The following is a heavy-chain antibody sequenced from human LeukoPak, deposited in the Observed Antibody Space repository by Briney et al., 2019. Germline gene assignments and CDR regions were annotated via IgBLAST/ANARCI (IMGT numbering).Heavy chain of an antibody. CDR3: ARATRYCSGGSCVYYFDY. D-gene: IGHD2-15*01. CDR2: INSDGSST. V-gene: IGHV3-74*01. Sequence: GGSLRLSCAASGFTFSSYWMHWVRQAPGKGLVWFSRINSDGSSTSYADSVKGRFTISRDNAKNTLYLQMNSLRAEDTAVYYCARATRYCSGGSCVYYFDYWGQGTLVTVSS. CDR1: GFTFSSYW. J-gene: IGHJ4*02.